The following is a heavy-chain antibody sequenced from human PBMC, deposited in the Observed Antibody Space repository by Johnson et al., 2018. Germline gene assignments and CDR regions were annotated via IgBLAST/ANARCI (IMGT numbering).Heavy chain of an antibody. CDR1: GFTFSSYG. V-gene: IGHV3-30*03. Sequence: QVQLVQSGGGVVQPGRSLRLSCAASGFTFSSYGMHWVRQAPGKGLEWVAVISYDGSNTYYADSVQGRFTIPRDNSKHTLYLQMNSLRAEDTAVYYCARSPRRIAAAAYYYYYYMDVWGKGTAVTVSS. D-gene: IGHD6-13*01. CDR3: ARSPRRIAAAAYYYYYYMDV. J-gene: IGHJ6*03. CDR2: ISYDGSNT.